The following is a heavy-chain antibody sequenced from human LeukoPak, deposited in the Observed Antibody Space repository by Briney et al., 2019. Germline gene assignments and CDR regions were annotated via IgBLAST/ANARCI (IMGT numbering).Heavy chain of an antibody. J-gene: IGHJ4*02. CDR2: ISAYNGNT. CDR1: GYTFTSYA. CDR3: ARYSSSWTLDN. Sequence: ASVKVSCKASGYTFTSYAMHWVRQAPGQGLEWMGWISAYNGNTNYAQKLQDRVTMTTDTSTSTGYMELRSLRSDDTAFYYCARYSSSWTLDNWGQGTLVTVSS. D-gene: IGHD6-13*01. V-gene: IGHV1-18*01.